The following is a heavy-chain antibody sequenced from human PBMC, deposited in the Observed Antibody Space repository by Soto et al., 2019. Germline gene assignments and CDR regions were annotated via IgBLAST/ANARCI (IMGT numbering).Heavy chain of an antibody. V-gene: IGHV3-30*04. CDR3: ARDRIAALYFYYYGMDG. CDR1: GFSFSIYA. D-gene: IGHD1-26*01. J-gene: IGHJ6*02. Sequence: QVQLVESGGGVVQPGRSLRLSCAASGFSFSIYALHWVRQAPGKGLEWVAVISYDGKNKYYADSVKGRFTLSRDNSKNTLYLQMNSLRAEDTAVYYCARDRIAALYFYYYGMDGWGQGTTVTVSS. CDR2: ISYDGKNK.